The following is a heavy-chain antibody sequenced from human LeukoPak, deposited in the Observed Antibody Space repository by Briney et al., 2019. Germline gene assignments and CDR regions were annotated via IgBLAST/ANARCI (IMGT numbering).Heavy chain of an antibody. Sequence: GGSLRLSCAASGFTVSSNYMSWVRQAPGKGLEWVSVIHSDGSTYYADSVKGRFTISRDNSKNTLYLQMNSLRAEDTAVYYCARDANYYDRSANYYYYMDVWGKGTTVTISS. D-gene: IGHD3-22*01. CDR2: IHSDGST. CDR1: GFTVSSNY. CDR3: ARDANYYDRSANYYYYMDV. V-gene: IGHV3-53*01. J-gene: IGHJ6*03.